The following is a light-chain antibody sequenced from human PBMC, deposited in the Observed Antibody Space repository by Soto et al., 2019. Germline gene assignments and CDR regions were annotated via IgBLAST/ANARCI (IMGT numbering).Light chain of an antibody. CDR1: SSDVGGYNY. J-gene: IGLJ1*01. CDR3: SSYTGTHTLYV. CDR2: EVT. V-gene: IGLV2-14*01. Sequence: QSVLTQPASVSGSPGQAITISCTGTSSDVGGYNYVSWYQQHPGKAPKLLIYEVTNRPSGVSDRFSASKSGDTASLTISGLQAEDEADYYCSSYTGTHTLYVFGTGTKLTVL.